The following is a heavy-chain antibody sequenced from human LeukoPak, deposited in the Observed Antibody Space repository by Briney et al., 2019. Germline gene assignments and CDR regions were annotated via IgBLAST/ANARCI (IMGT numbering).Heavy chain of an antibody. J-gene: IGHJ3*02. CDR2: ISSSSSYI. Sequence: KSGGSLRLSCAASGFTFSSYIMNWVRQAPGKGLEWVSSISSSSSYIYYADSVKGRFTISRDNSKNTLYLQMNSLRAEDTAVYYCARIYDRIDAFDIWGQGTMVTVSS. CDR3: ARIYDRIDAFDI. V-gene: IGHV3-21*01. CDR1: GFTFSSYI. D-gene: IGHD3-22*01.